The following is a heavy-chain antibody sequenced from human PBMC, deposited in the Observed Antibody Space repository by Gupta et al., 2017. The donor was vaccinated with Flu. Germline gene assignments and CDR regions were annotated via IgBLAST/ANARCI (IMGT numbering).Heavy chain of an antibody. J-gene: IGHJ6*02. D-gene: IGHD5-18*01. V-gene: IGHV3-49*02. CDR3: TRDRIQPTDYYYYGMDV. Sequence: GLEWVGSIRSKAYGGTTEYAASVKGRFTISRDDSKSIAYLQMNSLKTEDTAVYYCTRDRIQPTDYYYYGMDVWGQGTTVTVSS. CDR2: IRSKAYGGTT.